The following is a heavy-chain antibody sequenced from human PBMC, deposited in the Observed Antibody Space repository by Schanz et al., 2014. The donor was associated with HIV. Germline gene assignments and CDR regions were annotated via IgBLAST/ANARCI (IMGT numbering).Heavy chain of an antibody. CDR3: VRDAGAQWLDGDNWFDP. CDR1: GFTFSDYG. J-gene: IGHJ5*02. CDR2: ISYDGSNK. D-gene: IGHD6-19*01. Sequence: VQLLESGGGVVQPGRSLRLSCAASGFTFSDYGMHWVRQAPGKGLEWVAVISYDGSNKYYADSVKGRFTISRDNSKNTVSLQMNSLRSEDTAVYYCVRDAGAQWLDGDNWFDPWGQGTLVTVSS. V-gene: IGHV3-30*03.